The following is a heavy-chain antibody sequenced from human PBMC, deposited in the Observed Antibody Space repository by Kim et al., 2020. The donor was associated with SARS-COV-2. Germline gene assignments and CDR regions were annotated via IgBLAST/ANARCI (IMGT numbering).Heavy chain of an antibody. D-gene: IGHD4-17*01. V-gene: IGHV4-34*01. CDR2: INHSGST. J-gene: IGHJ4*02. Sequence: SETLSLTCAVYGGSFSGYYWSWIRQPPGKGLEWIGEINHSGSTNYNPSLKSRVTISVDTSKNQFSLKLSSVTAADTAVYYCARGLGYGGNEKRRNFDYWGQGTLVTVSS. CDR3: ARGLGYGGNEKRRNFDY. CDR1: GGSFSGYY.